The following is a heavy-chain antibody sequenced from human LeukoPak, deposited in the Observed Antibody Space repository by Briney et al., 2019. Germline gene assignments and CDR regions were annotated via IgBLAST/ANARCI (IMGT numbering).Heavy chain of an antibody. J-gene: IGHJ4*02. CDR2: IGGSGGST. CDR3: AKNYGGGATMLDY. V-gene: IGHV3-23*01. D-gene: IGHD1-26*01. Sequence: PGGSLRLSCAASGFIFSSYVMSWVRQAPGKGLEWVSGIGGSGGSTYYADSVKGRFTPSRDNSKNTVFLQMNSLRAEDTAVYYCAKNYGGGATMLDYWGQGTLVTVSS. CDR1: GFIFSSYV.